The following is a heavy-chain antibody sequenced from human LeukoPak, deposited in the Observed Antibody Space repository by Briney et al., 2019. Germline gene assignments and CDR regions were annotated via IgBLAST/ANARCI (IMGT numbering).Heavy chain of an antibody. J-gene: IGHJ1*01. CDR1: AYSFTSYW. D-gene: IGHD1-26*01. CDR3: ALGSGSSMFQH. Sequence: GESLKISCKGSAYSFTSYWISWVRQMPGKGLEWMGRIDPSDSYTNYSPSFQGRVTISVDKSKNQFSLKLSSVTAADTAVYYCALGSGSSMFQHWGQGTLVTVSS. CDR2: IDPSDSYT. V-gene: IGHV5-10-1*01.